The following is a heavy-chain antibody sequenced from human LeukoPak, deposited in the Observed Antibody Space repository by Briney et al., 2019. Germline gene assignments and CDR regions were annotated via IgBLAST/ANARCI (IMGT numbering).Heavy chain of an antibody. Sequence: PGGSLRLSCAASGFTFDDYAVHWVRQAPGKGLEWVSGISWKSGSIGYADSVKGRFTISRDNAKNSLYLQMNSLRAEDTALYYCAKDYGSRGDYFDYWGQGTLVTVSS. CDR1: GFTFDDYA. V-gene: IGHV3-9*01. J-gene: IGHJ4*02. CDR2: ISWKSGSI. D-gene: IGHD3-10*01. CDR3: AKDYGSRGDYFDY.